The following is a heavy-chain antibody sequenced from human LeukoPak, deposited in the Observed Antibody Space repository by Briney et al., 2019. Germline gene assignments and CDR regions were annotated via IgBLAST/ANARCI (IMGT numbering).Heavy chain of an antibody. CDR3: ARDRRDYYGSGSYTPPGHYFDY. CDR1: GGSISSYY. D-gene: IGHD3-10*01. J-gene: IGHJ4*02. Sequence: PSETLSLTCTVSGGSISSYYWSWIRQPPGKGLEWIGYIYYSGSTNYNPSLKSRVTISVDTSKNQFSLKLSSVTAADTAVYYCARDRRDYYGSGSYTPPGHYFDYWGQGTLVTVSS. V-gene: IGHV4-59*01. CDR2: IYYSGST.